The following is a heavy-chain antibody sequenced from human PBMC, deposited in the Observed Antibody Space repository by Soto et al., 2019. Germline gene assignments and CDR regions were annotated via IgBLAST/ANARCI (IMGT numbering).Heavy chain of an antibody. Sequence: PSETLSLTCTVSAASFSKYYWSWIRQPPGKGLEWIGYISYRVDTYYSPSLKSRVTMSIDTSKNQFSLNVSSVTAADTAVYYCARVAGVAYCGGDCYHFDYWGQGTLVTVSS. J-gene: IGHJ4*02. CDR3: ARVAGVAYCGGDCYHFDY. CDR2: ISYRVDT. D-gene: IGHD2-21*02. V-gene: IGHV4-59*08. CDR1: AASFSKYY.